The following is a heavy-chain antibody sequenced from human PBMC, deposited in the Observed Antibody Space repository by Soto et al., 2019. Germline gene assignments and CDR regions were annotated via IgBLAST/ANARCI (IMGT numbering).Heavy chain of an antibody. D-gene: IGHD5-12*01. J-gene: IGHJ4*02. V-gene: IGHV1-69*01. CDR3: TTGGGGYEHRFES. CDR2: IIPLFDTT. Sequence: QVQLVQSGAEVKKPGSSVKVSCKASGGSFSSYTISWVRQAPGQGLEWMGGIIPLFDTTNYAQKFQGRVTSTADESSSTAYMELSSLTYEDTAVFYCTTGGGGYEHRFESSGQGPLVPVSS. CDR1: GGSFSSYT.